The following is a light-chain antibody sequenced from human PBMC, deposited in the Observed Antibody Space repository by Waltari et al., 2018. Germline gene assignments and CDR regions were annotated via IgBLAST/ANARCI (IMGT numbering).Light chain of an antibody. Sequence: EIVLTQSPDTLSLSPGERATLSCRASQSVTNYLAWYQQKPGQAPRVLIYSASNRATGVPARFSGSGSGTDFTLTIRSLEPEDCAVYYCQQRSNWPRTFGQGTKVEVK. V-gene: IGKV3-11*01. CDR2: SAS. CDR1: QSVTNY. CDR3: QQRSNWPRT. J-gene: IGKJ1*01.